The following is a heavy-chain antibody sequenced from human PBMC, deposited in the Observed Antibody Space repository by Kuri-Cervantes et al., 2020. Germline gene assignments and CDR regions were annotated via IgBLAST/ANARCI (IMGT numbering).Heavy chain of an antibody. D-gene: IGHD6-19*01. V-gene: IGHV3-74*01. CDR3: ANNKGYISG. CDR1: GFTFSGYW. Sequence: GESLKISCAASGFTFSGYWMHWFRQAPGEGLAWVSRIHSDGTSTNYADSVKGRFTISRDNSKNTLYLQMNSLRAEDTAVYYYANNKGYISGWGQGTLVTVSS. CDR2: IHSDGTST. J-gene: IGHJ4*02.